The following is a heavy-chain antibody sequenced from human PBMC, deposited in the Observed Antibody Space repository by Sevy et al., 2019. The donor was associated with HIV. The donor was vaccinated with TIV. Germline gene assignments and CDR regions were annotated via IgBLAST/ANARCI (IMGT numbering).Heavy chain of an antibody. J-gene: IGHJ4*02. CDR3: ARFRAAAATAGY. CDR2: IYHSGST. V-gene: IGHV4-4*02. D-gene: IGHD6-13*01. Sequence: SETLSLTCAVSGGSICSSNWWSWVRQPPGEGLEWVGEIYHSGSTSYNPSLKSRVTISVDKSKNQFSLNLSSVTAADTAVYYCARFRAAAATAGYWGQGTLVTVSS. CDR1: GGSICSSNW.